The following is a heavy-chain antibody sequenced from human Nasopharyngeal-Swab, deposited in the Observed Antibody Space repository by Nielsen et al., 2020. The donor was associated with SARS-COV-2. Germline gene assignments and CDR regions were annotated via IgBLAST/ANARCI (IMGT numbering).Heavy chain of an antibody. D-gene: IGHD2-2*01. CDR2: IYTSGST. J-gene: IGHJ6*02. CDR1: GGSISSGSYY. Sequence: SETLSLTCTVSGGSISSGSYYWSWTRQPAGKGLEWIGRIYTSGSTNYNPSLKSRVTISVDTTKNQFSLKLSSVTAADTAVYYCGRGACSITTCYENVDVWGQGTTVTVSS. CDR3: GRGACSITTCYENVDV. V-gene: IGHV4-61*02.